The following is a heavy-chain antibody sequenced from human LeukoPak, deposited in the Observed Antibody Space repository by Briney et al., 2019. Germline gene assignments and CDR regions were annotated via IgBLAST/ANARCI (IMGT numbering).Heavy chain of an antibody. J-gene: IGHJ4*02. CDR3: VRAYGGNSFFDY. CDR1: GYTFTSYD. CDR2: MNPNSGNT. Sequence: GASVKVSCKASGYTFTSYDINWVRQATGQGLEWMGWMNPNSGNTGYAQKFQGRVTMTRNTSISTAYMELSSLRSEDAAVYYCVRAYGGNSFFDYWGQGTLVTVSS. V-gene: IGHV1-8*01. D-gene: IGHD4-23*01.